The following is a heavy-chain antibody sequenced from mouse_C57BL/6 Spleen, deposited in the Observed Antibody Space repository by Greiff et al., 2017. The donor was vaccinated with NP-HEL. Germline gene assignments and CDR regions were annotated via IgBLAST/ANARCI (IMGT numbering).Heavy chain of an antibody. CDR1: GYTFTSYT. V-gene: IGHV1-4*01. J-gene: IGHJ4*01. D-gene: IGHD4-1*01. CDR3: ARLNWDLYAMDY. CDR2: INPSSGYT. Sequence: QVQLKQSGAELARPGASVKMSCKASGYTFTSYTMHWVKQRPGQGLEWIGYINPSSGYTKYNQKFKDKATLTADKSSSTAYMQLSSLTSEDSAVYYCARLNWDLYAMDYWGQGTSVTVSS.